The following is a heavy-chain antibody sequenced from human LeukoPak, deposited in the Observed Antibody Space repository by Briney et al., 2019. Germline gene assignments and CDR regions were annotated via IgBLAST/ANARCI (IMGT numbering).Heavy chain of an antibody. CDR2: INHSGST. CDR1: GGSFSGYY. Sequence: SETLSLTCAVYGGSFSGYYWSWIRQPPGKGLEWIVEINHSGSTNYNPSLKSRVTISVDTSKNQFSLKLSSVTAADTAVYYCARATHYYYYGMDVWGQGTTVTVSS. CDR3: ARATHYYYYGMDV. J-gene: IGHJ6*02. D-gene: IGHD1-1*01. V-gene: IGHV4-34*01.